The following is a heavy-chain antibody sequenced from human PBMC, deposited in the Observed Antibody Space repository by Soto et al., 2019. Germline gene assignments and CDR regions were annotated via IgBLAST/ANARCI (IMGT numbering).Heavy chain of an antibody. CDR3: ASLSGNSSWYYFDY. J-gene: IGHJ4*02. D-gene: IGHD6-13*01. V-gene: IGHV1-69*10. CDR1: GGTFSSYA. Sequence: ASVKVSCKASGGTFSSYAISWVRQAPGQGLEWMGGIIPILGIANYAQKFQGRVTITADKSTSTAYMELSSLRSEDTAVYYCASLSGNSSWYYFDYWGQGTLVTVSS. CDR2: IIPILGIA.